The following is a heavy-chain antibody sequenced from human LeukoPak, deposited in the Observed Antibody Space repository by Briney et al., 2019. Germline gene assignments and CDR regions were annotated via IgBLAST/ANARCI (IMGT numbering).Heavy chain of an antibody. D-gene: IGHD2-15*01. V-gene: IGHV3-7*01. CDR1: GFTFSSYW. CDR3: ARVGSRRGSGGSCYKY. Sequence: PGGSLRLSCAASGFTFSSYWMSWVRQAPGKGLEWVANIKQDGSEKYYVDSVKGRFTISRDNAKNSLYLQMNSPRAEDTAVYYCARVGSRRGSGGSCYKYWGQGTLVTVSS. CDR2: IKQDGSEK. J-gene: IGHJ4*02.